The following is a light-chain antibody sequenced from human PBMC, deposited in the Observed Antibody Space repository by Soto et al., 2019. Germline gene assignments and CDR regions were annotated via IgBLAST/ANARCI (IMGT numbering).Light chain of an antibody. Sequence: QSVLTQPASVSGSPGQSITISCTGTSSDVGGYEYVSWYQQYPGKAPKLMIYEVIGRPAGAPRRFSGSKSGNTASLTITGLQAEDEADYYCSSYRTGGSYVFGTGTKVTVL. J-gene: IGLJ1*01. V-gene: IGLV2-14*01. CDR3: SSYRTGGSYV. CDR1: SSDVGGYEY. CDR2: EVI.